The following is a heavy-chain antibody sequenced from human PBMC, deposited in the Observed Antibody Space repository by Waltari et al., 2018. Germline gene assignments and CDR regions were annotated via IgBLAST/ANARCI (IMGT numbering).Heavy chain of an antibody. CDR2: ISYDGSNK. CDR1: GFTFSSYA. Sequence: QVQLVESGGGVVQPGRSVRLSCAASGFTFSSYAIHWVRQAPGKGLEWVAVISYDGSNKYYADSVKGRFTISRDNSKNTLYLQMNSLRAEDTAVYYCAREEGPYYDSSGHYAGGAFDIWGQGTMVTVSS. J-gene: IGHJ3*02. D-gene: IGHD3-22*01. CDR3: AREEGPYYDSSGHYAGGAFDI. V-gene: IGHV3-30-3*01.